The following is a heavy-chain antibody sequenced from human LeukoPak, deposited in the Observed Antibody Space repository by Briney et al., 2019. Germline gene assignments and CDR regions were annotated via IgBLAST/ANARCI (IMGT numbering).Heavy chain of an antibody. V-gene: IGHV3-33*06. Sequence: GRSLRLSCAASGFTFSSYGMHWVRQAPGKGLEWVAVIWYDGSNKYYADSVRGRFTISRDNSKNTLFLQMNSLRTEDTAVYYCAKSPADGFKTDYWYFDLWGRGTLVTVSS. CDR2: IWYDGSNK. CDR3: AKSPADGFKTDYWYFDL. CDR1: GFTFSSYG. D-gene: IGHD5-24*01. J-gene: IGHJ2*01.